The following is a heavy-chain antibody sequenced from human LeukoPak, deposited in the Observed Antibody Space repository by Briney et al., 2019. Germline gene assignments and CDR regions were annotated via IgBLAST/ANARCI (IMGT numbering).Heavy chain of an antibody. Sequence: GGSLRLSCAASGFTFSRYAVSWVRQAPGKGLEWVSAVSRSGDSTYYADSVKGRFTISRDNSRNTLYLQMSSLRADDTAVYYCAKSGPDMAATGDFDNWGQGTLVTVSS. CDR3: AKSGPDMAATGDFDN. J-gene: IGHJ4*02. D-gene: IGHD6-13*01. CDR1: GFTFSRYA. CDR2: VSRSGDST. V-gene: IGHV3-23*01.